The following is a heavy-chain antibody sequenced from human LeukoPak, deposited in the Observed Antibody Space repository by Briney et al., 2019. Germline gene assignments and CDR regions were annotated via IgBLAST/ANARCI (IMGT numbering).Heavy chain of an antibody. CDR1: GGSFSGYY. V-gene: IGHV4-34*01. J-gene: IGHJ4*02. CDR3: ARRPPGIAVAGSPDFDY. Sequence: SETLSLTCAVYGGSFSGYYWSWIRQPPGKGLEWIGEINHSGSTNYNPSLKSRVTISVDTSKNQFSLKLSSVTAADTAVYYCARRPPGIAVAGSPDFDYWGQGTLVTVSS. CDR2: INHSGST. D-gene: IGHD6-19*01.